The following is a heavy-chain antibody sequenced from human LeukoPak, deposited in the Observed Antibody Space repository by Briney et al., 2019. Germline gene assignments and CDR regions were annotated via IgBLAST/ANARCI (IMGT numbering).Heavy chain of an antibody. J-gene: IGHJ3*02. D-gene: IGHD6-19*01. CDR2: ISGSGGST. Sequence: GGSLRLSCAASGFTFSSYGMSWVRQAPGKGLEWVSTISGSGGSTYYADSVKGRFTISRDNSKNMLYLQMNGLRAEDTAIYYCAKRRYSSGWSTDAFDIWGQGTMVTVSS. V-gene: IGHV3-23*01. CDR1: GFTFSSYG. CDR3: AKRRYSSGWSTDAFDI.